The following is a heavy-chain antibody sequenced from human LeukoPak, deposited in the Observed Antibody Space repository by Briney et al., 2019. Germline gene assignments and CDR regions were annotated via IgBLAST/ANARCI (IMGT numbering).Heavy chain of an antibody. CDR1: GFTFSSYS. V-gene: IGHV3-21*01. J-gene: IGHJ4*02. CDR3: AKLLGTVTTYDY. D-gene: IGHD1-7*01. Sequence: GGSLRLSCAASGFTFSSYSMNWVRQAPGKGLEWVSSISSSSSYIYYADSVKGRFTISRDNAKNSLYLQMNSLRAEDTALYYCAKLLGTVTTYDYWGQGTLVTVSS. CDR2: ISSSSSYI.